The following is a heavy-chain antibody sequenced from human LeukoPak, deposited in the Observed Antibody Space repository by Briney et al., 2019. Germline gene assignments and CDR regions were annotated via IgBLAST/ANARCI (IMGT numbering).Heavy chain of an antibody. D-gene: IGHD6-19*01. J-gene: IGHJ6*04. V-gene: IGHV3-48*03. Sequence: AGGSLTLSCAASGFTFSSYEMNWVRQPPGKGLEWVSYISSSGSTIYYPDPVKGRFTIYRENAKNSLYLQMNRLRAEDTAVYYCARRGQWPGLHYYYGMAVGGKGTTVTVS. CDR3: ARRGQWPGLHYYYGMAV. CDR1: GFTFSSYE. CDR2: ISSSGSTI.